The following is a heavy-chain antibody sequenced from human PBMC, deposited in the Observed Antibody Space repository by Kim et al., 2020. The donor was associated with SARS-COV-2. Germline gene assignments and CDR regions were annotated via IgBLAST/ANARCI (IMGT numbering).Heavy chain of an antibody. Sequence: GASLKISCKGSGYSFTSYWISWVRQMPGKGLEWMGRIDPSDSYTNYGPSFQGHVTISADKSISTAYLQWSSLKASDTAMYYCARGEGGQPYYFDYWGQGTLVTVSS. CDR1: GYSFTSYW. CDR3: ARGEGGQPYYFDY. D-gene: IGHD2-15*01. CDR2: IDPSDSYT. J-gene: IGHJ4*02. V-gene: IGHV5-10-1*01.